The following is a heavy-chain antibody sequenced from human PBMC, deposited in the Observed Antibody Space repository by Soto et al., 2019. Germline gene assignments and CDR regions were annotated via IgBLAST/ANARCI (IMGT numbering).Heavy chain of an antibody. CDR1: GFTFSTYS. CDR3: ARHDPDD. D-gene: IGHD1-1*01. Sequence: PGGSLRLSCAASGFTFSTYSMNWVRQAPGKGLEWVSYISSSGSIIYYADSVKGRFTSSRDNARNSLYLQMNSLRAEDTAVYYCARHDPDDWGPGTLVTVSS. V-gene: IGHV3-48*01. CDR2: ISSSGSII. J-gene: IGHJ4*02.